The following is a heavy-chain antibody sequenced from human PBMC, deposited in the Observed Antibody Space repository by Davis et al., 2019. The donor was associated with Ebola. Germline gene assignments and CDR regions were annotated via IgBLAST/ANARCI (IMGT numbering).Heavy chain of an antibody. J-gene: IGHJ4*02. CDR3: ASLRQTYDSSGYSQPFDY. V-gene: IGHV4-39*01. CDR2: FYYAGTT. CDR1: GASITSADYY. D-gene: IGHD3-22*01. Sequence: SETLSLTCTVSGASITSADYYWGWIRQSPGQGLEWIGTFYYAGTTFYNPSLKSRITVSVDPSKNQFSLKLNSATAADTAVYYCASLRQTYDSSGYSQPFDYWGQGSLVTVSS.